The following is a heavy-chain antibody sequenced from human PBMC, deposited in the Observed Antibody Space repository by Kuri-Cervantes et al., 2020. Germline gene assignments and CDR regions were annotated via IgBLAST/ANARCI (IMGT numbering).Heavy chain of an antibody. V-gene: IGHV3-48*02. CDR1: GFTFSSYS. CDR2: ISSSSSTV. Sequence: ESLKISCAASGFTFSSYSMNWVRQAPGKGLEWVSYISSSSSTVYYADSVKGRFTISRDNAKNSLYLQMNSLRDEDTAVYYCARVSSIVGAASDYWGQGTLVTVSS. CDR3: ARVSSIVGAASDY. J-gene: IGHJ4*02. D-gene: IGHD1-26*01.